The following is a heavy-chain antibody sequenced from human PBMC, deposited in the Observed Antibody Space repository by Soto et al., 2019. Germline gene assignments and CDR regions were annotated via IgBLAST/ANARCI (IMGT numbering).Heavy chain of an antibody. J-gene: IGHJ4*02. CDR3: ARVSPAYFDY. Sequence: PSETLSLTCRISGGAISNYNWSCIRQPQGKGLERIGDIYDSGSYNYKPSIKSRVTISVDTSKNQFPLKLSSVTAADTAVYYCARVSPAYFDYWGQGTLVTVS. CDR2: IYDSGSY. D-gene: IGHD2-2*01. CDR1: GGAISNYN. V-gene: IGHV4-59*01.